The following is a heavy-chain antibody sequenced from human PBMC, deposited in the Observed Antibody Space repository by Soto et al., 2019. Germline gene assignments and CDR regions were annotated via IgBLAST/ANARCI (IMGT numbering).Heavy chain of an antibody. CDR2: IYYSGST. D-gene: IGHD6-13*01. J-gene: IGHJ4*02. CDR1: GGSISSGDYY. V-gene: IGHV4-30-4*01. CDR3: AAYFSGSSSWYPSSDY. Sequence: QVQLQESGPGLVKPSQTLSLTCTVSGGSISSGDYYWSWIRQPPGKGLEWIGYIYYSGSTYYNPSLKSRVTISXXTXKXXFSLKLSSVTAADTAVYYCAAYFSGSSSWYPSSDYWGQGTLVTVSS.